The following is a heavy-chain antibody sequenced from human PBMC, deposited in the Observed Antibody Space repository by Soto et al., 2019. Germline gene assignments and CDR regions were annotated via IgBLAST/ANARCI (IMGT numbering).Heavy chain of an antibody. Sequence: PGGSLRLSCAASGFTFSSFAMSWVRQAPGKGLEWVPAISGSGGSTYYADSVKGRFTISRDNSKNTLYLQMNSPRAEDTAVYYCAKWWNSGPSYGMDVWGQGTTVTVSS. CDR3: AKWWNSGPSYGMDV. CDR2: ISGSGGST. V-gene: IGHV3-23*01. J-gene: IGHJ6*02. D-gene: IGHD1-7*01. CDR1: GFTFSSFA.